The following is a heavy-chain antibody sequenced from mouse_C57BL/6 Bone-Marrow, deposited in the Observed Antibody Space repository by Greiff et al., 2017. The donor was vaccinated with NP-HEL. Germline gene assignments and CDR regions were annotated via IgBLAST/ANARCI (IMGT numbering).Heavy chain of an antibody. D-gene: IGHD3-2*01. Sequence: EVKLVESGGGLVKPGGSLKLSCAASGFTFSSYAMSWVRQTPEKRLEWVATISDGGSYTYYPDNVKGRFTISRDNAKNNLYLQMSHLKSEDTAMYYCARAQTAPNYWGQGTTLTVSS. V-gene: IGHV5-4*03. CDR1: GFTFSSYA. J-gene: IGHJ2*01. CDR2: ISDGGSYT. CDR3: ARAQTAPNY.